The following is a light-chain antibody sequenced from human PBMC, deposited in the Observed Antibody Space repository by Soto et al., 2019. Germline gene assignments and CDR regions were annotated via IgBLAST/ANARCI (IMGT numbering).Light chain of an antibody. CDR2: GAS. CDR3: QQYNNWPPWT. J-gene: IGKJ1*01. V-gene: IGKV3-15*01. Sequence: EIVMTQSPATLSVSPGERATLSCRASQSGSSTLACYQQKPGQAPRLIIYGASTRATGIPARFSGSGSGTEFTLTISSLQSEDVAVYYCQQYNNWPPWTFGQGTKVEIK. CDR1: QSGSST.